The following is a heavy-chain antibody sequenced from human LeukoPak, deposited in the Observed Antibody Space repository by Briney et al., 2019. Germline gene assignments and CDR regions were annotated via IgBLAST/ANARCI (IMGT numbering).Heavy chain of an antibody. D-gene: IGHD2-15*01. CDR3: ARGGRNIVVVVAAPDAFDI. J-gene: IGHJ3*02. Sequence: SVKVSCKASGGTFSSYAISWVRQAPGQGLEWMGGIIPIFGTANYAQKFQGRVTITADKSTSTAYMELSSLRSEDTAVYYCARGGRNIVVVVAAPDAFDIWGQGTMVTVSS. CDR1: GGTFSSYA. V-gene: IGHV1-69*06. CDR2: IIPIFGTA.